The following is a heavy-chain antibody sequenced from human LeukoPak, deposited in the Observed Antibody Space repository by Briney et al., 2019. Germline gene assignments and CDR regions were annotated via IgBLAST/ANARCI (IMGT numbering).Heavy chain of an antibody. J-gene: IGHJ4*02. V-gene: IGHV4-34*01. CDR1: GGSFSGYY. CDR2: INHSGST. CDR3: ASGQLVTSFDY. Sequence: SETLSLTCAVYGGSFSGYYWSWIRQPPGKGLEWIGEINHSGSTNYNPSLKSRATISVDTSKNQFSLKLSSVTAADTAVYYCASGQLVTSFDYWGQGTLVTVSS. D-gene: IGHD6-6*01.